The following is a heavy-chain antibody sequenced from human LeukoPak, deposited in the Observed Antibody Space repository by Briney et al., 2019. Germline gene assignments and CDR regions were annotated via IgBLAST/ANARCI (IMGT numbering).Heavy chain of an antibody. CDR2: ISYDGSNK. Sequence: PGRSLRLSCAASRFTFSSYGMHWVRQAPGKGLEWVAVISYDGSNKYYADSVKGRFTISRDNSKNTLYLQMNSLRAEDTAVYYCAKDWARGGGYWGQGTLVTVSS. V-gene: IGHV3-30*18. D-gene: IGHD3-10*01. J-gene: IGHJ4*02. CDR3: AKDWARGGGY. CDR1: RFTFSSYG.